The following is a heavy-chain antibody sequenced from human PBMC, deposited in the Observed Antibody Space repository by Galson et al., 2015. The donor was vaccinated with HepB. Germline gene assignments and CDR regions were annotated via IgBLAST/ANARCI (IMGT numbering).Heavy chain of an antibody. CDR3: ARDLILAARGRAFDC. J-gene: IGHJ4*02. D-gene: IGHD2-15*01. CDR1: GFTFSSYW. CDR2: ISSDGSGT. V-gene: IGHV3-74*01. Sequence: SLRLSCAASGFTFSSYWMHWVRQAPGKGLVWVSHISSDGSGTSYADSVQGRFTISRDNAKNTLYLQMNNLRVEGTAVYYCARDLILAARGRAFDCWGQGTLVTVSS.